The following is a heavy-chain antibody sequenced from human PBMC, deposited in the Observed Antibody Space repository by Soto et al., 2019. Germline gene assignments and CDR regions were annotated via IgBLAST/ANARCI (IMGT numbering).Heavy chain of an antibody. J-gene: IGHJ4*02. D-gene: IGHD6-19*01. Sequence: QITLKESGPTLVKPTQTLTLTCTFSGFSLSTSGVGVGWIRQPPGKALEWLALIYWNDDKRYSPSLKSRLTITKDTSKNQVVLTMTNMDPVDTATYYCAHIGSGWSDFDYWGQGTLVTVSS. CDR2: IYWNDDK. V-gene: IGHV2-5*01. CDR3: AHIGSGWSDFDY. CDR1: GFSLSTSGVG.